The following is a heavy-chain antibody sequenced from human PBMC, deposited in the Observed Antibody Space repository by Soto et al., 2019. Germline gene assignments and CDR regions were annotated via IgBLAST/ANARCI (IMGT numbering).Heavy chain of an antibody. D-gene: IGHD6-19*01. V-gene: IGHV3-30-3*01. CDR2: ISYDGSNK. Sequence: GGSLRLSCAASGFPFSSYARHWVRQNPGKGLEWVAVISYDGSNKYYADSVKGRFTISRDNSKNTLYLQMNSLRAEDTAVYYCARDRPGGSGGIFDYWGQGTLVTVSS. CDR1: GFPFSSYA. CDR3: ARDRPGGSGGIFDY. J-gene: IGHJ4*02.